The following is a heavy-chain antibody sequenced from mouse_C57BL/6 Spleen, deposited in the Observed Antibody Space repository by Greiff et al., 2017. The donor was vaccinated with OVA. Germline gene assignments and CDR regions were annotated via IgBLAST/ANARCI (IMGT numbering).Heavy chain of an antibody. CDR2: ISNGGGST. J-gene: IGHJ4*01. Sequence: EVKVVESGGGLVQPGGSLKLSCAASGFTFSDYYMYWVRQTPEKRLEWVAYISNGGGSTYYPDTVKGRFTISRDNAKNTLYLQMSGLKSEDTAMYYCARGITTVVATDYAMDYWGQGTSVTVSS. V-gene: IGHV5-12*01. CDR1: GFTFSDYY. D-gene: IGHD1-1*01. CDR3: ARGITTVVATDYAMDY.